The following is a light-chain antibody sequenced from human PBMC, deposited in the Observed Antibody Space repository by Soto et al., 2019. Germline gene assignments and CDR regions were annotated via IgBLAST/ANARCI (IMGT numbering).Light chain of an antibody. J-gene: IGLJ2*01. CDR1: SSDVGGYNS. CDR3: SSYTSSSTVV. Sequence: QSALTRPASVSGSPGQSITISCTGTSSDVGGYNSVSWYQQHPGKAPKLMIYDVSNRPSGVSNRFPGSKSVNTASLTISGLQAEYVAQYYCSSYTSSSTVVFGGGTKLTVL. CDR2: DVS. V-gene: IGLV2-14*01.